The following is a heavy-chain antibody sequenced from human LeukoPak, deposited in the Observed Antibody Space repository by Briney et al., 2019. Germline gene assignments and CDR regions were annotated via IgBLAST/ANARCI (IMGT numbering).Heavy chain of an antibody. J-gene: IGHJ5*02. V-gene: IGHV3-23*01. CDR2: ISGSGGIT. CDR1: GFTFSAYA. D-gene: IGHD3-22*01. CDR3: AKHDPRRVVITNWFDP. Sequence: GGSLRLSCAASGFTFSAYAISWVRQAPGKGLEWVSAISGSGGITYYADSVKGRFTISRGNSKNTLYLQMNSLRAEDTAVYYCAKHDPRRVVITNWFDPWGQGTLVTVSS.